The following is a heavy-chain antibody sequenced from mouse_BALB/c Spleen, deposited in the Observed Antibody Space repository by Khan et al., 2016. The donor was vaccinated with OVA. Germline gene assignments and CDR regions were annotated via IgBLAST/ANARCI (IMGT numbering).Heavy chain of an antibody. CDR1: GYSITSDYA. Sequence: EVQLLETGPGLVKPSQSLSLTCTVTGYSITSDYAWNWIRQFPGNKLEWMGYISYSGSTSYNPSLKSRISITRDTSKNQFFLQLNSVTTEDTATYDCARPGWDDPFAYWGQGTLVTVSA. V-gene: IGHV3-2*02. CDR3: ARPGWDDPFAY. CDR2: ISYSGST. D-gene: IGHD4-1*01. J-gene: IGHJ3*01.